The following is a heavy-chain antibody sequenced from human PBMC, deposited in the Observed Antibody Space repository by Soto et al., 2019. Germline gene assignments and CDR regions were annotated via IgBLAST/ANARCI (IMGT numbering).Heavy chain of an antibody. D-gene: IGHD3-22*01. Sequence: ASVKVSCKASGYTFTSYAMHWVRQAPGQRLEWMGWINAGNGNTKYSQKFQGRVTITRDTSASTAYMELSSLRSEDTAVYYCARGSYYYYCSGYYTGAYDIWGQGSIVPGSS. CDR2: INAGNGNT. V-gene: IGHV1-3*01. J-gene: IGHJ3*02. CDR1: GYTFTSYA. CDR3: ARGSYYYYCSGYYTGAYDI.